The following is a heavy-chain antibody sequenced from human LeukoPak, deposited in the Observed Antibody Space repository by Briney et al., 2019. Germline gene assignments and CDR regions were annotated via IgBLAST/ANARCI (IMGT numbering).Heavy chain of an antibody. Sequence: GESLKISCKGSGYSFTSYWIGWVRQMPGKGLEWMGIIYPGDSDTRYSPSFQGQVTISADKSISTAYLQWSSLKASDTAMYYCARLGCSSSWYEEYYYYYMDVWGKGTTVTISS. CDR1: GYSFTSYW. J-gene: IGHJ6*03. D-gene: IGHD6-13*01. CDR2: IYPGDSDT. V-gene: IGHV5-51*01. CDR3: ARLGCSSSWYEEYYYYYMDV.